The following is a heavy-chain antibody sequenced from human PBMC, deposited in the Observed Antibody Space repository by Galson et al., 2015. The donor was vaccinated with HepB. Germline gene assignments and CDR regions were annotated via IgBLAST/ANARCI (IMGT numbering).Heavy chain of an antibody. CDR1: GYTFTTYA. V-gene: IGHV1-3*01. CDR3: ARDPFRTGDAFDI. J-gene: IGHJ3*02. Sequence: SVKVSCKASGYTFTTYAMHWVRQAPGQRLEWMGWINAGNSNTKYSQKFQGRVTITRDTSASTAYMELSSLRSEDTAVYYCARDPFRTGDAFDIWGQGTMVTVSS. CDR2: INAGNSNT. D-gene: IGHD2/OR15-2a*01.